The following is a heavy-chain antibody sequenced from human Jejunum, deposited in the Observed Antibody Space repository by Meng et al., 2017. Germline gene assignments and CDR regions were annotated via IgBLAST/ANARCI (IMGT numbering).Heavy chain of an antibody. D-gene: IGHD3-10*01. Sequence: GGSLRLSCAASGFTFSDHYMDWVRQAPGKGLEWVGRTRNKANSYTTDYAASVKGRFTSSRDDSKNSLYLQMNSLRVEDTAVYYCARGPYYYRSGSYGPLRYFALWGRGTLVTVSS. V-gene: IGHV3-72*01. CDR2: TRNKANSYTT. CDR3: ARGPYYYRSGSYGPLRYFAL. J-gene: IGHJ2*01. CDR1: GFTFSDHY.